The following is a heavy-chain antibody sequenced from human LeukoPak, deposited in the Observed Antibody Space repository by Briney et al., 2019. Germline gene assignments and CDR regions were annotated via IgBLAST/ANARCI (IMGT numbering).Heavy chain of an antibody. D-gene: IGHD2-21*02. Sequence: GGSLRLSCAASGFTFSGFEMNWVRQAPGKGLEWVSYISSSGSTRYYADSVEGRFTVSRDNAKNSLYLQMNSLRAEDTAVYYCARDPVNCGGDCYQAWGQGTLVAVSS. CDR2: ISSSGSTR. V-gene: IGHV3-48*03. J-gene: IGHJ5*02. CDR1: GFTFSGFE. CDR3: ARDPVNCGGDCYQA.